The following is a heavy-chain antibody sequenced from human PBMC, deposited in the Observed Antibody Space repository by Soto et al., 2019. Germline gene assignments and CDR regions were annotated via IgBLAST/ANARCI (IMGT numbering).Heavy chain of an antibody. D-gene: IGHD2-15*01. CDR2: ISYDGSNK. CDR3: AKDLGDIVVVVAATGSMDV. Sequence: PWGSLRISCASSVFTFSTYGMHWVRQAPGKGLEWVAVISYDGSNKYYADSVKGRFTISRDNSKNTLYLQMNSLRAEDTAVYYCAKDLGDIVVVVAATGSMDVWGKGTTVTVS. CDR1: VFTFSTYG. V-gene: IGHV3-30*18. J-gene: IGHJ6*04.